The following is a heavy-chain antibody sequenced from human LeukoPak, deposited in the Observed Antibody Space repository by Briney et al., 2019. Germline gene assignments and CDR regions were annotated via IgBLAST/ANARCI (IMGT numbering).Heavy chain of an antibody. CDR2: IYSGGST. D-gene: IGHD3-22*01. J-gene: IGHJ4*02. V-gene: IGHV3-53*01. CDR3: ARDPNHYYDSSGYYGDC. Sequence: GGSLRLSCAASGFTVSSNYMSWVRQAPGKGLEWVSVIYSGGSTYYADSVKGRFTISRDNSKNTLYLQMNSLRAEDTAVYYCARDPNHYYDSSGYYGDCWGQGTLVTVSS. CDR1: GFTVSSNY.